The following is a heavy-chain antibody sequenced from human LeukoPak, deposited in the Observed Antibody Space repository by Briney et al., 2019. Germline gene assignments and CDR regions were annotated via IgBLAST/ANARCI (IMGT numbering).Heavy chain of an antibody. V-gene: IGHV3-53*01. CDR2: IYSGGGT. Sequence: GGSLRLSCAASGLTVNNNYMSWVRQAPGKGLEWVSVIYSGGGTYYADSVKGRFTISRDNSKNTLYLQMNSLRAEDTAVYYCAKEDSSGYYCSGDYWGQGTLVTVSS. CDR1: GLTVNNNY. CDR3: AKEDSSGYYCSGDY. J-gene: IGHJ4*02. D-gene: IGHD3-22*01.